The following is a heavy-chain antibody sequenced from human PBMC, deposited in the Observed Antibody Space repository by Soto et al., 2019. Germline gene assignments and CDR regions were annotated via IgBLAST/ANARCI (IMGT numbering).Heavy chain of an antibody. D-gene: IGHD3-22*01. CDR2: IYPGDSDT. Sequence: GESLKISCKASGYFFNTYWIGWVLQTGKGLEWIGMIYPGDSDTRYSPSFQGQVTISVDKSISTTYLQWSSLRASDTAMYYCAKLGYYYDSIGFYTPSSWGQGTLVTVSS. CDR1: GYFFNTYW. CDR3: AKLGYYYDSIGFYTPSS. V-gene: IGHV5-51*01. J-gene: IGHJ4*02.